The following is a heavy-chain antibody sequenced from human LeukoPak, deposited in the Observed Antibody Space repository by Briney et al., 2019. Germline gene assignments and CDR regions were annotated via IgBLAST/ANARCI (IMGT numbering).Heavy chain of an antibody. CDR1: GSTFSTYP. J-gene: IGHJ4*02. CDR3: AKVGEEDIDY. CDR2: ISGNSVTI. V-gene: IGHV3-23*01. Sequence: PGGSLRLSCTASGSTFSTYPMTWVRQAPGQGLEWVSAISGNSVTIYYADSVKGQFTISRDNSKNTLYLQMNSLRAEDTAVYYCAKVGEEDIDYWGQGTLVTVSS.